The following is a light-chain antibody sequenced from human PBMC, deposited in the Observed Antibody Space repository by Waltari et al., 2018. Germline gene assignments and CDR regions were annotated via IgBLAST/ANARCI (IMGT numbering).Light chain of an antibody. J-gene: IGLJ3*02. CDR1: SSDIGGYDY. CDR2: DVT. V-gene: IGLV2-14*03. CDR3: CSYTPNHLV. Sequence: QSALTQPASVSGSPGQSITILCTGTSSDIGGYDYVPWYQQHPGNAPHLIISDVTNRPACVSRRFAGSKSGNTASLTISGLQADDEAVYYCCSYTPNHLVFGGGTSLTVL.